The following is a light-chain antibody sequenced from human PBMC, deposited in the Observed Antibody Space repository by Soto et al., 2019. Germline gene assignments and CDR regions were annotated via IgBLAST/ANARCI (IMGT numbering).Light chain of an antibody. J-gene: IGLJ2*01. Sequence: QSVLTQPASVSGSPGQSITISCTGTSSDVGTYNSVSWYQHHPGRAPKIMIYDVTNRPSGVSDRFSGSKSDNTASLTISGLQAEDEADYYSSSYTASNSLAVFGGGTKLTVL. CDR2: DVT. V-gene: IGLV2-14*03. CDR1: SSDVGTYNS. CDR3: SSYTASNSLAV.